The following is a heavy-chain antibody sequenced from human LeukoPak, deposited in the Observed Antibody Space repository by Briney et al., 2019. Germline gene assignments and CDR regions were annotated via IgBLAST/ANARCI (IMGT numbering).Heavy chain of an antibody. CDR2: IYYSGST. J-gene: IGHJ4*02. CDR3: ASSVDTAMAFDY. V-gene: IGHV4-39*01. Sequence: PSETLSLTCTVSGGSISSSGYYWGWIRQPPGKGLEWIGSIYYSGSTYYNPSLKSRVTISVDTSKNQFSLKLSSVTAADTAVYCCASSVDTAMAFDYWGQGTLVTVSS. D-gene: IGHD5-18*01. CDR1: GGSISSSGYY.